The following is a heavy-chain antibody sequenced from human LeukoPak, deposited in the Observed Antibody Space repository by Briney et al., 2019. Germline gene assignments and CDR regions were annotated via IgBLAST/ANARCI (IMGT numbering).Heavy chain of an antibody. CDR1: GFTFSSYS. J-gene: IGHJ6*02. CDR2: IGTAGDT. V-gene: IGHV3-13*01. CDR3: ARGGSPLSPYYGMDV. Sequence: GGSLRLSCAASGFTFSSYSMNWVRQATGKGLEWVSAIGTAGDTYYPGSVKGRFTISRENAKNSLYLQMNSLRAGDTAVYYCARGGSPLSPYYGMDVWGQGPTVTVSS. D-gene: IGHD3-10*01.